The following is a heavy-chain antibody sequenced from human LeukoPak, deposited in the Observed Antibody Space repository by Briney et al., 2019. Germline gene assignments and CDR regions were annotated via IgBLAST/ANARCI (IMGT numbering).Heavy chain of an antibody. V-gene: IGHV1-2*02. CDR3: ARGGVVVLGVMDI. D-gene: IGHD2-21*01. Sequence: ASVNVSCKASGYSFTGHSMHWVRQATGQGLERMGWINPSSGGTNYAQKFQGRVTMTRDTSINTSYMELRRLRSDDTAVYYCARGGVVVLGVMDIWGQGTVVTVSS. CDR2: INPSSGGT. CDR1: GYSFTGHS. J-gene: IGHJ3*02.